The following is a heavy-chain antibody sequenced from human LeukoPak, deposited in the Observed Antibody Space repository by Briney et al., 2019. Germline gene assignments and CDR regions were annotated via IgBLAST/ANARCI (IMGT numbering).Heavy chain of an antibody. CDR1: GYIFNNYW. Sequence: GGSLELSCKGSGYIFNNYWISWVRQMPGKGLEWLGKIDPSDSYTNYSPSFQGHVTISADKSISTTYLQWSSLKASDTAMYYCARGYCSGGSCNWFDPWGQGTLVTVSS. V-gene: IGHV5-10-1*01. J-gene: IGHJ5*02. CDR3: ARGYCSGGSCNWFDP. D-gene: IGHD2-15*01. CDR2: IDPSDSYT.